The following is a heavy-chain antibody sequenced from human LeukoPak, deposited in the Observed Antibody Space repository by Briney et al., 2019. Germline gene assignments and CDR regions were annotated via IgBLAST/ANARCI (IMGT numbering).Heavy chain of an antibody. CDR2: IGRSGGNT. CDR3: AKGLSMSAAGPEC. V-gene: IGHV3-23*01. J-gene: IGHJ4*02. CDR1: GFTFSSYA. Sequence: GGSLRLSCAVSGFTFSSYAMSWVRQTPGKGLEWVSGIGRSGGNTYYADSVKGRFTISRDNSKNTLHLQMNSLRTEDTAVYYCAKGLSMSAAGPECWGQGTLVTVSS. D-gene: IGHD6-13*01.